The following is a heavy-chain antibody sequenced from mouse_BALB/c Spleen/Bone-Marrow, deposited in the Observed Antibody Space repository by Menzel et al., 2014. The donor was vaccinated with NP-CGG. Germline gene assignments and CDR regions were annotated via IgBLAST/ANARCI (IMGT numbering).Heavy chain of an antibody. J-gene: IGHJ3*01. CDR2: ILPGSGIT. V-gene: IGHV1-9*01. CDR1: GYTFSSYW. CDR3: ARSPY. Sequence: VQLQQSGAELMKPGASVKISCEATGYTFSSYWIEWVKQRPGHGLEWIGEILPGSGITNYNEKFKGKATFTADTSPNTAYMQLGSLTSEDSAVYYCARSPYWGQGTLVTVSA.